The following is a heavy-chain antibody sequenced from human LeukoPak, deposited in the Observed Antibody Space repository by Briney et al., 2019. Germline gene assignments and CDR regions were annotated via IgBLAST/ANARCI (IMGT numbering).Heavy chain of an antibody. Sequence: SVKVSCKASGGTFSSYAISWVRQAPGQGLEWMGGIIPIFGTANYAQKFQGRVTITADKSTSTAYMELSSLRSEDTAVYYCARTVPQRNFDWLFNYYYYYMDVWGKGTTVTVSS. J-gene: IGHJ6*03. CDR1: GGTFSSYA. D-gene: IGHD3-9*01. CDR2: IIPIFGTA. CDR3: ARTVPQRNFDWLFNYYYYYMDV. V-gene: IGHV1-69*06.